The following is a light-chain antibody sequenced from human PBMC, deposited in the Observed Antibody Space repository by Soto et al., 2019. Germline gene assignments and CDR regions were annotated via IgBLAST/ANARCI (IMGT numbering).Light chain of an antibody. CDR2: RNN. CDR1: SSNIGSNY. J-gene: IGLJ2*01. CDR3: AAWDDSLSGQV. V-gene: IGLV1-47*01. Sequence: QSVLTQPPSASGTPGQRVTISRSGSSSNIGSNYVYWYQQLPGTAPKLLIYRNNQRPSGVPDRFSGSKSGTSASLAISGLRSEDEADYYCAAWDDSLSGQVFGGGTQLTVL.